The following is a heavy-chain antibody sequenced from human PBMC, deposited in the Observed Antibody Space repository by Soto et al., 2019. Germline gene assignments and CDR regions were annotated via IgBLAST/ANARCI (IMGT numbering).Heavy chain of an antibody. Sequence: ESGGGLVQPGGSLRLSCAASGFTVSSNYMSWVRQAPGKGLEWVSVIYSGGSTYYADSVKGRFTISRDNSKNTLYLQMNSLRAEDTAVYYCAREGSSSWYDYWGQGTLVTVSS. J-gene: IGHJ4*02. CDR1: GFTVSSNY. V-gene: IGHV3-66*01. D-gene: IGHD6-13*01. CDR2: IYSGGST. CDR3: AREGSSSWYDY.